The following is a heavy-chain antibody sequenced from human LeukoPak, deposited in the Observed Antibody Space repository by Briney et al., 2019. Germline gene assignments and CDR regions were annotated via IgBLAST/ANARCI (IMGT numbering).Heavy chain of an antibody. D-gene: IGHD2-21*01. V-gene: IGHV4-4*02. Sequence: SGTLSLTCTVSIGPITSTKWWSWVRQPPGTGLEWIGEISHTGSTNYNPSFNSRVTMSVDKSKNQFSLNLKSVTAADTALYYCASSSLVVVVTYGFDIWGRGTAVTVSS. CDR2: ISHTGST. CDR3: ASSSLVVVVTYGFDI. CDR1: IGPITSTKW. J-gene: IGHJ3*02.